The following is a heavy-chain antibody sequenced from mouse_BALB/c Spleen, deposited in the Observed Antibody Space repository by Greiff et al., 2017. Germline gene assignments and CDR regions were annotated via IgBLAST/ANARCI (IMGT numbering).Heavy chain of an antibody. CDR3: ARDYYGSSYPAWFAY. CDR1: GFTFSSYA. V-gene: IGHV5-9-4*01. Sequence: EVKVEESGGGLVKPGGSLKLSCAASGFTFSSYAMSWVRQSPEKRLEWVAEISSGGSYTYYPDTVTGRFTISRDNAKNTLYLEMSSLRSEDTAMYYCARDYYGSSYPAWFAYWGQGTLVTVSA. CDR2: ISSGGSYT. D-gene: IGHD1-1*01. J-gene: IGHJ3*01.